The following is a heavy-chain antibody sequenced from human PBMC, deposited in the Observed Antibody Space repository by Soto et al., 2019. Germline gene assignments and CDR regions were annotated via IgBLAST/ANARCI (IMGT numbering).Heavy chain of an antibody. J-gene: IGHJ6*02. Sequence: TLSLTCTIHRFSVPSNSFSWVSVGQSPGKGLEWIGTIYSSKNTYYNPSLLSRVTISVDTSKNEFSLRLSSVTAADTAVYYCARLNGYCVSTNCHGYYGMDVWGQGTTVT. CDR1: RFSVPSNSFS. CDR2: IYSSKNT. CDR3: ARLNGYCVSTNCHGYYGMDV. D-gene: IGHD2-2*03. V-gene: IGHV4-39*01.